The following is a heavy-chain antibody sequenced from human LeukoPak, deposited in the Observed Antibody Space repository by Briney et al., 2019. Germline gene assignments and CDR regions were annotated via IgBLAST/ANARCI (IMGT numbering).Heavy chain of an antibody. CDR2: ISSSSTYI. J-gene: IGHJ6*02. V-gene: IGHV3-21*01. CDR3: ARGYYYGMDV. CDR1: GFTFSGYS. Sequence: PGGSLRLSCAASGFTFSGYSMNWVRQAPGKGLEWVSCISSSSTYIYYADSMKGRFTISKDNAKNSLYLQMNSLGADDTAVYFCARGYYYGMDVWGQGTTVTVSS.